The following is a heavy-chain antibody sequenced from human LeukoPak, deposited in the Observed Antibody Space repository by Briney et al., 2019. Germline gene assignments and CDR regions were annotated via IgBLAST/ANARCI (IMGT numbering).Heavy chain of an antibody. Sequence: GASVKVSCKASGYTFTGYYMHWVRQAPGQGLEWVGWINPNSGGTNYAQKFQGRVTMTRDTSISTAYMELSRLRSDDTAVYYCARGVQLLWFGELWPPDYWGQGTLVTVSS. CDR2: INPNSGGT. CDR1: GYTFTGYY. V-gene: IGHV1-2*02. CDR3: ARGVQLLWFGELWPPDY. J-gene: IGHJ4*02. D-gene: IGHD3-10*01.